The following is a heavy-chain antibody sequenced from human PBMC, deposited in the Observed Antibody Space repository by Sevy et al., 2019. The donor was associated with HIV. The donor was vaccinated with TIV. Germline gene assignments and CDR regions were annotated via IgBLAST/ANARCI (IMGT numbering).Heavy chain of an antibody. J-gene: IGHJ4*02. Sequence: SETLSLTCTVSGGSSGSSNYHWGWIRQPPGKGLEWIGSIYYSGSTHYNPSLKSRVTISVDTSKNLFSLKLSAVTAADTAGFYCSGQAPEWELGGGYFDYWGQGTLVTVSS. V-gene: IGHV4-39*01. CDR2: IYYSGST. CDR3: SGQAPEWELGGGYFDY. CDR1: GGSSGSSNYH. D-gene: IGHD1-26*01.